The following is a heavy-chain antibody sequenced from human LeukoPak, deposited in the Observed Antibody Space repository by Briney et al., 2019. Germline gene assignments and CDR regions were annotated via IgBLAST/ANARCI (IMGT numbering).Heavy chain of an antibody. D-gene: IGHD3-22*01. Sequence: GESLKISCKGSGYIFTSYWIGWVRQMPGKGLEWMGIIYPGDSDTRYSPSFRGQVTISADKSISTAYLQWSSLKASDTAMYYCARRRYYDSSGYSIFDYWGQGTLVTVSS. CDR3: ARRRYYDSSGYSIFDY. CDR2: IYPGDSDT. CDR1: GYIFTSYW. J-gene: IGHJ4*02. V-gene: IGHV5-51*01.